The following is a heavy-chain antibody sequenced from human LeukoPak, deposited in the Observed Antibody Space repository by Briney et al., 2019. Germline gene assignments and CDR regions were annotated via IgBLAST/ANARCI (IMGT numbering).Heavy chain of an antibody. Sequence: GRSLRLSCAASGFTFSSYAMSWVRQAPGKGLEWVSAISGSGGSTYYADSVKGRFTISRDNSKNTLYLQMNSLRAEDMAVYYCAKDLPIVVITHDAFDIWGQGTMVTVSS. CDR3: AKDLPIVVITHDAFDI. CDR1: GFTFSSYA. J-gene: IGHJ3*02. D-gene: IGHD3-22*01. CDR2: ISGSGGST. V-gene: IGHV3-23*01.